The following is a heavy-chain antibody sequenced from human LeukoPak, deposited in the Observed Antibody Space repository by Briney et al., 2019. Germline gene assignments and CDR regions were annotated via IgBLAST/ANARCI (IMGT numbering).Heavy chain of an antibody. D-gene: IGHD2-2*01. V-gene: IGHV3-23*01. J-gene: IGHJ4*02. CDR1: GFTFSSYA. CDR2: ISGSGGST. CDR3: AKGGYCSSTSCSLYPFDY. Sequence: GGSLRLSCAASGFTFSSYAMSWVRQAPGKGLEWVSAISGSGGSTYYTDSVKGRFTISRDNSKNTLYLQMNSLRAEDTAVYYCAKGGYCSSTSCSLYPFDYWGQGTLVTVSS.